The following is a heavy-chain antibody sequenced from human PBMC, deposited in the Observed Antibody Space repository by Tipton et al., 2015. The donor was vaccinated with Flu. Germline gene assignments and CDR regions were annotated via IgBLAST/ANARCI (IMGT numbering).Heavy chain of an antibody. D-gene: IGHD3-10*01. V-gene: IGHV4-4*07. J-gene: IGHJ4*02. Sequence: TLSLTCTVSGGSTRSYYWSWIRQPAGKALEWVGRIYTSGTTKYNPPLKSRVTMSIDTSKNQFSLKLTSVTAADTAVYYCARGSGSGTFVIFEYWGQGMLVTVSS. CDR2: IYTSGTT. CDR1: GGSTRSYY. CDR3: ARGSGSGTFVIFEY.